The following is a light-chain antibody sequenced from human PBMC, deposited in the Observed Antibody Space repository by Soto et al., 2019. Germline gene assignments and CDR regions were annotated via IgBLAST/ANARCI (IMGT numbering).Light chain of an antibody. CDR2: DNN. J-gene: IGLJ1*01. CDR1: GSNIGNNF. CDR3: GTWDNSLSAYV. V-gene: IGLV1-51*01. Sequence: QSVLTQPPSVSAAPGQKVTISCSGSGSNIGNNFVSWYQQFPGTAPKLLIYDNNKRPSGIPGRFSGSKSGTSATLGITGLQTGDEADYYCGTWDNSLSAYVFGAGTKVTVL.